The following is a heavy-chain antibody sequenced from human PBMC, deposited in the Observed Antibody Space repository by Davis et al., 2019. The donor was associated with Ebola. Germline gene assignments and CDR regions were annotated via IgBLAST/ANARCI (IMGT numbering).Heavy chain of an antibody. CDR3: AADPHYYYYYGMDV. CDR1: GFTFTSSA. CDR2: TVVGSGNT. J-gene: IGHJ6*02. Sequence: AASVKVSCKASGFTFTSSAVQWVRQARGQRLEWIGWTVVGSGNTNYAQKFQERVTITRDMSTSTAYMELSSLRSEDTAVYYCAADPHYYYYYGMDVWGQGTTVTVSS. V-gene: IGHV1-58*01.